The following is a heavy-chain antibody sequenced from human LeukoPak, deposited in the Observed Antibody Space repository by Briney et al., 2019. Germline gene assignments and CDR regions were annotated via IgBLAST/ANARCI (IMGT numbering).Heavy chain of an antibody. CDR1: GFTFSNYD. J-gene: IGHJ4*02. D-gene: IGHD6-13*01. CDR2: IGTAGDT. V-gene: IGHV3-13*01. Sequence: GGSLRLSCAASGFTFSNYDMHWLRQAAGKGLERVSGIGTAGDTYYPASVKGRFTISRENAKNSLYLQMNSLSAGDTAVYYCASSPAYSSSWYAIDNWGQGTLVTVSS. CDR3: ASSPAYSSSWYAIDN.